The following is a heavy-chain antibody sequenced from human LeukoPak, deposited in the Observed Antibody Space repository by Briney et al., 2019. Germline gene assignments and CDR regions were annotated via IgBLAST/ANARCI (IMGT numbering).Heavy chain of an antibody. Sequence: PGGSLRLSCAASGFTFSSYSMNWVRQAPGKGLEWVSYISSSSSTIYYADSVKGRFTISRDNAKNSLYLQMNSLRAEDTAVYYCARDSPLHSSGYYLDYWGQGTLVTVSS. J-gene: IGHJ4*02. CDR3: ARDSPLHSSGYYLDY. V-gene: IGHV3-48*04. CDR1: GFTFSSYS. D-gene: IGHD3-22*01. CDR2: ISSSSSTI.